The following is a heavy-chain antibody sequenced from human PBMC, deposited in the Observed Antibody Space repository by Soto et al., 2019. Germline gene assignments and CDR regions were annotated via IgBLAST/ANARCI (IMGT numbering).Heavy chain of an antibody. CDR1: GYTFTSYG. CDR3: ARVRFLEWLLSSYYGMDV. D-gene: IGHD3-3*01. V-gene: IGHV1-18*04. J-gene: IGHJ6*02. CDR2: ISAYNGNT. Sequence: ASVKVSCKASGYTFTSYGISWVRQAPGQGLEWMGWISAYNGNTNYAQKFQGRVTMTTDTSTSTAYMELRSLRSDDTAVYYCARVRFLEWLLSSYYGMDVWGQGTTVTVSS.